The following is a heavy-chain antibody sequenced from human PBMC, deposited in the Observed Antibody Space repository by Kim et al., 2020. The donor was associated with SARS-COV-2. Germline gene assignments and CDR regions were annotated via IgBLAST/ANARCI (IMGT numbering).Heavy chain of an antibody. CDR3: ARELDPEPLDS. D-gene: IGHD5-18*01. CDR2: KK. J-gene: IGHJ5*01. Sequence: KKNYGESVKGRFTISRDKAKRTLYLQMNSLGREDTSVYFCARELDPEPLDSWGQGTLVTVSS. V-gene: IGHV3-30*03.